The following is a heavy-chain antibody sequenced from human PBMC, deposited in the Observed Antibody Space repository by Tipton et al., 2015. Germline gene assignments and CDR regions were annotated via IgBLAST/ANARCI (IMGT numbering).Heavy chain of an antibody. CDR1: GFSFNTYS. J-gene: IGHJ4*02. D-gene: IGHD6-13*01. V-gene: IGHV3-48*02. CDR3: AKDQERIAAVGTGFDY. Sequence: SLRLSCAASGFSFNTYSMNWVRQAPGKGLEWISYISSSNRTIYYSDSVKGRFTISRDNAKNSLYLQMNSLRDEDTAVYYCAKDQERIAAVGTGFDYWGQGTLVTVSS. CDR2: ISSSNRTI.